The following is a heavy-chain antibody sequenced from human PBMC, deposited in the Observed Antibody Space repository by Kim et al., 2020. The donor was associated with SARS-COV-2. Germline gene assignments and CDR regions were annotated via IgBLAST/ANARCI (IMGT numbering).Heavy chain of an antibody. CDR1: GGSISSSSYY. V-gene: IGHV4-39*01. Sequence: SETLSLTCTVSGGSISSSSYYWGWIRQPPGKGLEWIGSIYYSGSTYYNLSLKSRVTISVDTSKNQFYLKLSSVTAADTAVYYCARSLFSGLPSFWGQGTLVTVSS. CDR3: ARSLFSGLPSF. J-gene: IGHJ4*02. CDR2: IYYSGST. D-gene: IGHD2-15*01.